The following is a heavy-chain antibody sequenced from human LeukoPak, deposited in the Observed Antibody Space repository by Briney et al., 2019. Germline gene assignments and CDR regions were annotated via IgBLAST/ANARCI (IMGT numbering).Heavy chain of an antibody. V-gene: IGHV3-11*01. J-gene: IGHJ4*02. CDR3: ARSSPMVRGVVLDF. D-gene: IGHD3-10*01. Sequence: PGGSLRLSFAASGFTFSDYYMSWIRQAPGKGLEWVSYISSSGSAIYYADSVKGRFTISRDNAKNSPYLQMNSLRAEDTAVYYWARSSPMVRGVVLDFWGQGTQVTVSA. CDR1: GFTFSDYY. CDR2: ISSSGSAI.